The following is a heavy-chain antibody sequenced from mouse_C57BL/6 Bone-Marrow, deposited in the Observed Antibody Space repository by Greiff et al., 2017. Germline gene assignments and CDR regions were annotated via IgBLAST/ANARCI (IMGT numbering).Heavy chain of an antibody. CDR2: ISSGGDYI. V-gene: IGHV5-9-1*02. J-gene: IGHJ3*01. Sequence: EVKLMESGEGLVKPGGSLKLSCAASGFTFSSYAMSWVRQTPEKRLEWVAYISSGGDYIYYADTVKGRFTISRDTARNTLYLQMSSLKSEDTAMYYCTRDARTTARRRFAYWGQGTLVTVSA. CDR3: TRDARTTARRRFAY. D-gene: IGHD1-2*01. CDR1: GFTFSSYA.